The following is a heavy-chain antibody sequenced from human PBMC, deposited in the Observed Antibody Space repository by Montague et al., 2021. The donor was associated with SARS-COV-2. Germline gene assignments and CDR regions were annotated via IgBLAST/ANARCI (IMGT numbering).Heavy chain of an antibody. CDR3: ARGRFYYDSGELGS. D-gene: IGHD3-22*01. J-gene: IGHJ5*02. CDR1: GGSTNNYY. CDR2: IHASGIS. Sequence: SETLSLTCTVSGGSTNNYYWSWIRQPAGKGLEWIGRIHASGISTYNPSLETRVTMSVDTSKNQFSLKLSSVTAVDTAVYYCARGRFYYDSGELGSWGQGTLVTVSS. V-gene: IGHV4-4*07.